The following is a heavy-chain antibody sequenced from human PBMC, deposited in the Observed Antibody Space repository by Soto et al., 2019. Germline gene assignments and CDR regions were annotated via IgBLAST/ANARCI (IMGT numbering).Heavy chain of an antibody. J-gene: IGHJ6*02. CDR3: ARDQRVILYYSNYYYYYGMDV. Sequence: SVKVSCTAPGGTFSSYAISWVRQAPGQGLEWMGGIIPIFGTANYAQKFQGRVTITADKSTSTAYMELSSLRSEDTAVYYCARDQRVILYYSNYYYYYGMDVWGQGTTVTVSS. CDR2: IIPIFGTA. CDR1: GGTFSSYA. V-gene: IGHV1-69*06. D-gene: IGHD2-8*01.